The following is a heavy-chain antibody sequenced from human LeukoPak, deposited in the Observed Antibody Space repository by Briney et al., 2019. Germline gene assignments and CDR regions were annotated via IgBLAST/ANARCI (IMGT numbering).Heavy chain of an antibody. D-gene: IGHD4-17*01. CDR3: ARKGRTVTTPPDY. CDR2: INHSGST. Sequence: SETVSLTCAVYGGSFSGYYWSWIRQPPGKGREWIGEINHSGSTNYNPSLKSRVTISVDTSKNQFSLKLSSVTAADTAVYYCARKGRTVTTPPDYWGQGTLVTVSS. V-gene: IGHV4-34*01. J-gene: IGHJ4*02. CDR1: GGSFSGYY.